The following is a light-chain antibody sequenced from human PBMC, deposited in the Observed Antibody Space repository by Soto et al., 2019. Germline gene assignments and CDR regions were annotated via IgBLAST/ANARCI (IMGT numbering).Light chain of an antibody. CDR2: AAS. J-gene: IGKJ4*02. Sequence: DIEMTQSPSSLSASVGDRVTIACRASQSISNYLNWYQHKPGKVPKLLSYAASSLQSGVPTRFSGSGSGTDFTLTICSLPPEEFATYYCQQSYGTPLTCGGGTKVVIK. CDR3: QQSYGTPLT. V-gene: IGKV1-39*01. CDR1: QSISNY.